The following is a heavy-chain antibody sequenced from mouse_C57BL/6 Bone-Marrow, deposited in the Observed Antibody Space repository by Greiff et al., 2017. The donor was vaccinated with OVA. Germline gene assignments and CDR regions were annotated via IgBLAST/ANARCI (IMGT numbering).Heavy chain of an antibody. Sequence: VQLKESGPELVKPGASVKISCKASGYSFTGYYMNWVKQSPEKSLEWIGEINPSTGGTTYNQKFKAKATLTVDKSSSTAYMQLKSLTSEDSAVYYCARYDGYFYYWGQGTTLTVSS. D-gene: IGHD2-3*01. CDR2: INPSTGGT. CDR3: ARYDGYFYY. J-gene: IGHJ2*01. V-gene: IGHV1-42*01. CDR1: GYSFTGYY.